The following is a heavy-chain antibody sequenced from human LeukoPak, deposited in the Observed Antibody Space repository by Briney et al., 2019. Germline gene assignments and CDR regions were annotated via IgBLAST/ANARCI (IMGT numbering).Heavy chain of an antibody. CDR1: GFTVSSNY. V-gene: IGHV3-66*02. CDR3: ARPRANIAAVYY. Sequence: PGGSLRLSCAASGFTVSSNYMSWVRQAPGKWLEWVSVIYSGGSTYYADSVKGRFTISRDNSKNTLYLQMNSLRAEDTAVYYCARPRANIAAVYYWGQGTLVTVSS. CDR2: IYSGGST. J-gene: IGHJ4*02. D-gene: IGHD6-13*01.